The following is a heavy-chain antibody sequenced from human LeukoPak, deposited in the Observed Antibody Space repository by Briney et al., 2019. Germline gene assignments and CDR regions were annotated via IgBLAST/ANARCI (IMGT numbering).Heavy chain of an antibody. Sequence: ASVKVSCKASGYTFTSYAMHWVRQAPGQRLEWMGWINAGNGNTKYSQKFQGRVTITRDTSASTAYMELSSLRSEDTAVYYCARVDIVATTSFGYWGHGTLVTVSS. V-gene: IGHV1-3*01. D-gene: IGHD5-12*01. CDR1: GYTFTSYA. CDR3: ARVDIVATTSFGY. CDR2: INAGNGNT. J-gene: IGHJ4*01.